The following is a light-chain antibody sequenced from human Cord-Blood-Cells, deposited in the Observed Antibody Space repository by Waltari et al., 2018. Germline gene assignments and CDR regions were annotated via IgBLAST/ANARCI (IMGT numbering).Light chain of an antibody. V-gene: IGLV4-69*01. Sequence: QLVLTQSPSASASLGASVKLTCTRSSGHRSYATAWHQQQPEKGPRYLMKLNSDGSHSKGDGIPDRFSGSSSGAERYLTISSLQSEDEADYYCQTWGTGIQVFGGGTKLTVL. J-gene: IGLJ2*01. CDR2: LNSDGSH. CDR1: SGHRSYA. CDR3: QTWGTGIQV.